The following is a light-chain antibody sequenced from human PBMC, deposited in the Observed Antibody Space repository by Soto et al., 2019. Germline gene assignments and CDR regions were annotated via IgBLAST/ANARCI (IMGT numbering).Light chain of an antibody. Sequence: QSALTQPASVSGSPGQSITISCTGTSSDVGGYNYVSWYQQHPGKAPKLMIYDVSNRPSGVSNRFSGSKSGNTASLTISGRQAEDEADYYCSSYTTSSPPGVFGGGTKLTVL. CDR1: SSDVGGYNY. CDR2: DVS. V-gene: IGLV2-14*01. CDR3: SSYTTSSPPGV. J-gene: IGLJ3*02.